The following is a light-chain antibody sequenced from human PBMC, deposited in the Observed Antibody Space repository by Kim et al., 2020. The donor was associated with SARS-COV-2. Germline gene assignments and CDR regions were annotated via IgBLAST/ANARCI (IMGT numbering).Light chain of an antibody. CDR3: QKYNSAPWT. V-gene: IGKV1-27*01. CDR2: SAS. CDR1: QGISNY. J-gene: IGKJ1*01. Sequence: DIQMTQSPSSLSASVGDRVTITCRASQGISNYLAWYQQKPGKLPNLLIYSASTLQSGVPSRFSGSGSGTDFSLTISSLQPEDVATYYSQKYNSAPWTFGQGTKVEIK.